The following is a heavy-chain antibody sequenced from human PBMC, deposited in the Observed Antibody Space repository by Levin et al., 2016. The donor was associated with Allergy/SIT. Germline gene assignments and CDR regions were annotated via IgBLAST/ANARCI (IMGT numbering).Heavy chain of an antibody. CDR3: ARDLQSSYYYYYGMDV. CDR2: INPNSGGT. CDR1: GYTFTGQL. D-gene: IGHD6-19*01. Sequence: ASVKVSCKASGYTFTGQLIHWVRQAPGQGLQWMGWINPNSGGTNYAQKFQGRVTMTRDTSISTAYMELSRLRSDDTAVYYCARDLQSSYYYYYGMDVWGQGTTVTVSS. V-gene: IGHV1-2*02. J-gene: IGHJ6*02.